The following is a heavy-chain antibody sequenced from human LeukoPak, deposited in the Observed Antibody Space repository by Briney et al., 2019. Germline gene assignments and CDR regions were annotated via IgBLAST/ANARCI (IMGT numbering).Heavy chain of an antibody. CDR3: ARDLYGSGRYQRDY. D-gene: IGHD3-10*01. CDR1: GFTFSSYS. Sequence: PGGSLRLSCAASGFTFSSYSMNWVRQAPGKGLEWVSSISSSSSNIYYADSVKGRFTISRDNAKNSLYLQMNSLRAEDTAVYYCARDLYGSGRYQRDYWGLGTLVTVSS. V-gene: IGHV3-21*01. J-gene: IGHJ4*02. CDR2: ISSSSSNI.